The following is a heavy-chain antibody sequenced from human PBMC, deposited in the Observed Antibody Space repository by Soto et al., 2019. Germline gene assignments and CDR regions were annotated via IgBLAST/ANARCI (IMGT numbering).Heavy chain of an antibody. J-gene: IGHJ4*02. CDR3: TRDSSYYVSGRGVLDY. D-gene: IGHD3-10*01. V-gene: IGHV3-66*01. CDR1: GFAVNNDY. Sequence: VHLVESGGDLVQPGGSLRLSCAISGFAVNNDYVSWVRHAQGKGLEWVSVISRDGSTVYADSVQGRCFVSRDATRNMVFLQMNGLRVEDTAVYHCTRDSSYYVSGRGVLDYWGQGTLVTVSS. CDR2: ISRDGST.